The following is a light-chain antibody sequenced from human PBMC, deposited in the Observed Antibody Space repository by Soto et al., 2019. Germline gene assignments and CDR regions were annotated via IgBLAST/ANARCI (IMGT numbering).Light chain of an antibody. Sequence: EIVLTQSPATLSLSPCERATLSCWASQSVSSYLAWYQHKPGQAPRLLIYDASNRATGIPARFSGSGSGTDFTLTISSLQPEDFATYYCQQLNSYPLTFGGGTKVDIK. CDR3: QQLNSYPLT. V-gene: IGKV3-11*01. CDR1: QSVSSY. CDR2: DAS. J-gene: IGKJ4*01.